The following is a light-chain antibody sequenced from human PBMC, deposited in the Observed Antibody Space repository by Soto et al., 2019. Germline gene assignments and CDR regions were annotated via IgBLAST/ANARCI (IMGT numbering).Light chain of an antibody. Sequence: TFSPGKRAALACRARQSVSSSYLAWYQQKTAEAPPLLLYGASTSVDSSPARRSGGGAGREVCLTISSLLSADFSVSYWQQHCSCPLAFGGGTKVDIK. V-gene: IGKV3D-7*01. J-gene: IGKJ4*01. CDR2: GAS. CDR1: QSVSSSY. CDR3: QQHCSCPLA.